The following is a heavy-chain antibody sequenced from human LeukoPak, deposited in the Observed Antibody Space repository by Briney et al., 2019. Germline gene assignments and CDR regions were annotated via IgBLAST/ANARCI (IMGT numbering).Heavy chain of an antibody. D-gene: IGHD2-15*01. J-gene: IGHJ4*02. CDR1: GGSISSSSYY. CDR3: AREWPHCSGGSCYLDY. CDR2: IYYSGST. V-gene: IGHV4-39*02. Sequence: SETLSLTCTVSGGSISSSSYYWGWIRQPPGKGLVWIGSIYYSGSTYYNPSLKSRVTISVDTSKNQFSLKLSSVTAADTAVYYCAREWPHCSGGSCYLDYWGQGTLVTVSS.